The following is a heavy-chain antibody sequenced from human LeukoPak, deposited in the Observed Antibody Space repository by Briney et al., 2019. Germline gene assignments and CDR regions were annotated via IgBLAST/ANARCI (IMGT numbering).Heavy chain of an antibody. CDR1: GYTFTSYG. J-gene: IGHJ5*02. V-gene: IGHV1-18*01. CDR2: ISAYNGNT. D-gene: IGHD3-3*01. Sequence: ASVKVSCKASGYTFTSYGISWVRQAPGQGLEWMGWISAYNGNTNYAQKLQGRVTMTTDTSTSTAYMELGSLRSDDTAVYYCARDKYDFWSGYLKWPFDPWGQGTLVTVSS. CDR3: ARDKYDFWSGYLKWPFDP.